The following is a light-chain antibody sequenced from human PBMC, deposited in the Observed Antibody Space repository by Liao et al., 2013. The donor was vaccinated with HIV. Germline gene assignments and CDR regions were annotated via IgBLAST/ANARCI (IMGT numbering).Light chain of an antibody. CDR2: EDT. Sequence: YELTQPPSVSVSPGQTASITCSGDKLGDKYVCWYQQKPGQSPLLVIYEDTKRPSGIPERFSGSNSGNTATLTISGTQAMDEADYYCQTWDSTTAIFGGGTKLTVL. V-gene: IGLV3-1*01. CDR1: KLGDKY. J-gene: IGLJ2*01. CDR3: QTWDSTTAI.